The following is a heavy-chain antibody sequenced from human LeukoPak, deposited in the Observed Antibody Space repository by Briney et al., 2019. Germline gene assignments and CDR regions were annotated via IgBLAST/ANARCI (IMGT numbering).Heavy chain of an antibody. D-gene: IGHD2-2*01. V-gene: IGHV5-51*01. CDR1: GYSFTSYW. CDR2: IYPGDSDT. CDR3: AGQPLYCSSTSCYRGYYMDV. J-gene: IGHJ6*03. Sequence: GESLKISCKGSGYSFTSYWIGWVRQMPGKGLEWMGIIYPGDSDTRYSPSFQGQVTISADKSISTAYLQWSSLKASDTAMYYCAGQPLYCSSTSCYRGYYMDVWGKGTTVTVSS.